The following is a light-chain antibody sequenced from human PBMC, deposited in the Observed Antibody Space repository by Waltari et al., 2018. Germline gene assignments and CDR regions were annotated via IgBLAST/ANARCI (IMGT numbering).Light chain of an antibody. CDR1: QSIATN. CDR3: QQYNRWPPIT. Sequence: EVVMTQSPPTLSVSPGERASLSCRASQSIATNLAWYQQKPGQPPRLLVYDASTRAPSIPARFKGSGSGTEFTLTISSLQSEDSAVYYCQQYNRWPPITFGQGTRLEI. CDR2: DAS. J-gene: IGKJ5*01. V-gene: IGKV3-15*01.